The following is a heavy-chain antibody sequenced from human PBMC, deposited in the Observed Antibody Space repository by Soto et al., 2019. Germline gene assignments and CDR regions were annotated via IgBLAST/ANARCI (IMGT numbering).Heavy chain of an antibody. CDR2: ISAYNGNT. CDR1: GYTFTSYG. CDR3: ARDRRYSGSLLVADY. J-gene: IGHJ4*02. Sequence: GASGKVSCKASGYTFTSYGIGWVRQAPGQGLEWMGWISAYNGNTNYAQKLQGRVTMTTDTSTSTAYMELRSLRSDDTAVYYCARDRRYSGSLLVADYWGQGTLVTVSS. V-gene: IGHV1-18*01. D-gene: IGHD1-26*01.